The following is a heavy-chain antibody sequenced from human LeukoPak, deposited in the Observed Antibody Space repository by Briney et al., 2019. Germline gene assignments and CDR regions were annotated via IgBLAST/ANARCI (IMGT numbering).Heavy chain of an antibody. CDR3: APRIAVAGSDFDY. V-gene: IGHV1-2*02. D-gene: IGHD6-19*01. CDR1: GYTFTGYY. J-gene: IGHJ4*02. Sequence: ASVKVSCKASGYTFTGYYMHWVRQAPGQGLEWMGWINPNSGGTNYAQKFQGRVTMTRDTSISTAYKELSRLRSDDTAVYYCAPRIAVAGSDFDYWGQGTLVTVSS. CDR2: INPNSGGT.